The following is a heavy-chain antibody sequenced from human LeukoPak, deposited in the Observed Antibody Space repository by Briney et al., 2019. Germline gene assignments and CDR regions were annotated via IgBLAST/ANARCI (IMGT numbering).Heavy chain of an antibody. CDR2: ISHSGST. Sequence: PSETLSLTCAVYGGSFSGYYWSWIRQPPGKGLEWIGEISHSGSTNYNPSLKSRVTISVDTSKNQFPLKLSSVTAADTAVYYCARSDCSGGSCYLTLDYWGQGTLVTVSS. J-gene: IGHJ4*02. D-gene: IGHD2-15*01. V-gene: IGHV4-34*01. CDR1: GGSFSGYY. CDR3: ARSDCSGGSCYLTLDY.